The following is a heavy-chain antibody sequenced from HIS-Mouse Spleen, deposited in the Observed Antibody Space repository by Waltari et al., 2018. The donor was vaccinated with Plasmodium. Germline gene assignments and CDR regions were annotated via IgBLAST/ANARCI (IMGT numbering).Heavy chain of an antibody. D-gene: IGHD3-3*01. CDR1: GFTFSSYA. CDR2: ISYEGSNK. CDR3: ARLYYDFWSGYYPYGMDV. V-gene: IGHV3-30*04. J-gene: IGHJ6*02. Sequence: QVQLVESGGGVVQPGRSLRLSCAASGFTFSSYAMHWVRQAPGKGLEWVAVISYEGSNKYYEDSVKGRFTISRDNSKNTLYLQMNSLRAEDTAVYYCARLYYDFWSGYYPYGMDVWGQGTTVTVSS.